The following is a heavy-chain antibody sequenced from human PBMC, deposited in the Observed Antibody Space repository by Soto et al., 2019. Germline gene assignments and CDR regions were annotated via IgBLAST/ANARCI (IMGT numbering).Heavy chain of an antibody. D-gene: IGHD2-8*02. V-gene: IGHV1-69*06. CDR2: IIPISGTT. CDR1: GGTFNNYA. J-gene: IGHJ4*02. CDR3: ARWGGLSCSGAVCLKKPFDY. Sequence: QVQLVQSGAEVKRPESSMKVSCKPSGGTFNNYAINWVRQAPGQGLEWMGAIIPISGTTKYAQKFQGRVTLTAEKSTCTVYMDLIIMRSEDTAVYYCARWGGLSCSGAVCLKKPFDYWGQGTLVTVSS.